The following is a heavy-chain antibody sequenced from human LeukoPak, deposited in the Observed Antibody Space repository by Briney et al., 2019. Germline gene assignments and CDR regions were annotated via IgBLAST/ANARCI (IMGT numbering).Heavy chain of an antibody. Sequence: SETLSLTCTVSGGSMSSYSWTWIRQPAGKGLEWIGRISTSGTTNYNPSLTSRVTMSIDTSKNQFSLTLTSVTAADTAAYYCARGTDYYNSDGYHYVRAFDIWGQGTMVTVSS. CDR2: ISTSGTT. CDR3: ARGTDYYNSDGYHYVRAFDI. CDR1: GGSMSSYS. D-gene: IGHD3-22*01. V-gene: IGHV4-4*07. J-gene: IGHJ3*02.